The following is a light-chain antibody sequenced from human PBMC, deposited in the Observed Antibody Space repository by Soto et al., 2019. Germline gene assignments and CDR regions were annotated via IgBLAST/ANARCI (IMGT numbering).Light chain of an antibody. CDR3: QQYTEWPPWT. V-gene: IGKV3-15*01. CDR1: HSVSSN. Sequence: IVMTQSPATLSVSPGQRASLSCRASHSVSSNSAWYQQKPGQAPRLLIYAASTRATGIPPRFSGGGSGTEFTLTISSLQSEDFAVYYCQQYTEWPPWTFGQGTKVDIK. CDR2: AAS. J-gene: IGKJ1*01.